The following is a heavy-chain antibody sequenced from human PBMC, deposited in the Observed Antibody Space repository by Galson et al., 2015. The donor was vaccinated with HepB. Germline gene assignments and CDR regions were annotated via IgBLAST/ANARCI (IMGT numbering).Heavy chain of an antibody. J-gene: IGHJ2*01. CDR3: ARAAGGGSYYEYWYFDL. D-gene: IGHD1-26*01. V-gene: IGHV1-18*04. CDR2: ISAYNGNT. Sequence: SVKVSCKASGYTFTSYGISWVRQAPGQGLEWMGWISAYNGNTNYAQKLQGRVTMTTDTSTSTAYMELRSLRSDDTAVYYCARAAGGGSYYEYWYFDLWGRGTLVTVSS. CDR1: GYTFTSYG.